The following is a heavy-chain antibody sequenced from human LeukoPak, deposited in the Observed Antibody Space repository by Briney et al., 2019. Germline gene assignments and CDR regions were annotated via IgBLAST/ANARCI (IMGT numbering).Heavy chain of an antibody. V-gene: IGHV3-30*02. Sequence: GSLRLSCAASGFTFSSYGMHWVRQAPGKGLEWVAFIRYDGSNKYYADSVKGRFTISRDNSKNTLYLQMNSLRAEDTAVYYCAKDLYYYDSSGFPAYWGQGTLVTVSS. CDR3: AKDLYYYDSSGFPAY. CDR1: GFTFSSYG. CDR2: IRYDGSNK. J-gene: IGHJ4*02. D-gene: IGHD3-22*01.